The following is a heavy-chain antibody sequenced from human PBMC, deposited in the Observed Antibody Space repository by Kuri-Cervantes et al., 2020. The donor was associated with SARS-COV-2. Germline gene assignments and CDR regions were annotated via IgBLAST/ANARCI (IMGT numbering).Heavy chain of an antibody. CDR2: IYTSGST. J-gene: IGHJ4*02. CDR1: GGSISSGSYY. Sequence: SETLSLTCTVSGGSISSGSYYWSWIRQPAGKGLEWIGRIYTSGSTNYNPSLKSRVTISVDTSKNQFSLKLSPVTAADTAVYYCARDRWELHDYWGQGTLVTVSS. V-gene: IGHV4-61*02. D-gene: IGHD1-26*01. CDR3: ARDRWELHDY.